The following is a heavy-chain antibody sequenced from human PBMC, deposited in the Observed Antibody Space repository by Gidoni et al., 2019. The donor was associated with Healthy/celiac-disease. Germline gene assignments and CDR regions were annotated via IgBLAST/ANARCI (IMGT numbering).Heavy chain of an antibody. V-gene: IGHV3-21*01. Sequence: EVQLVESGGGLVKPGGSLRLSCAASGFPFSSYSMNWVRQAPGKGLGWVSSISSSSSYIYYADSVKGRFTISRDNAKNSLYLQMNSLRAEDTAVYYCASPLWLPHYYMDVWGKGTTVTVSS. D-gene: IGHD5-18*01. CDR3: ASPLWLPHYYMDV. CDR1: GFPFSSYS. CDR2: ISSSSSYI. J-gene: IGHJ6*03.